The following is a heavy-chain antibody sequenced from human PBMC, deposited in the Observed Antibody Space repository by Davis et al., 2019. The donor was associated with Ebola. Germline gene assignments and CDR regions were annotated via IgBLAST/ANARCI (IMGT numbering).Heavy chain of an antibody. CDR3: ASDRSGFYGMDV. J-gene: IGHJ6*04. V-gene: IGHV3-23*01. CDR2: ISGSGGST. CDR1: GFTFSSYA. Sequence: PGGSLRLSCAASGFTFSSYAMSWVRQAPGKGLEWVSAISGSGGSTYYADSVKGRFTISRDNSKNTLYLQMNSLRAEDTAVYYCASDRSGFYGMDVWGKGTTVTVSS.